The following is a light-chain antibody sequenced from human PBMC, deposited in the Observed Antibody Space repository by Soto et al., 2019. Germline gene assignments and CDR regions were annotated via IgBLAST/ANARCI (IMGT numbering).Light chain of an antibody. Sequence: DIQLTQSPSFLSASVGDRVTITFRASHGISSYLAWYQQKPVKATKLLIYAASTLQGGVPSRFSGSGSWTEFNPTISSLQPEAFATYYGEQLNSYPYTFGQGTKLEIK. CDR3: EQLNSYPYT. CDR1: HGISSY. V-gene: IGKV1-9*01. J-gene: IGKJ2*01. CDR2: AAS.